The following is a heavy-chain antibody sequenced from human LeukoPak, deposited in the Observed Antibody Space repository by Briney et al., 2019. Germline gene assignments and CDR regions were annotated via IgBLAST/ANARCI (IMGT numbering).Heavy chain of an antibody. D-gene: IGHD3-22*01. CDR2: IYYTGST. V-gene: IGHV4-39*07. CDR3: AREREGYDSSGPYYYYGMDV. Sequence: SETLSLTCNVSNFSISSSSYYWGWIRQPPGKGLEWIGSIYYTGSTYYNPSLKSRVTLSIDTSNNKFSLRLSSVTAADTAVYYCAREREGYDSSGPYYYYGMDVWGQGTTVTVSS. CDR1: NFSISSSSYY. J-gene: IGHJ6*02.